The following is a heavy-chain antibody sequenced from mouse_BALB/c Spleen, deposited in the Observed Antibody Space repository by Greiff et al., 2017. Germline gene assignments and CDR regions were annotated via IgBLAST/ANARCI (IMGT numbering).Heavy chain of an antibody. D-gene: IGHD2-14*01. CDR1: GYTFTSYW. V-gene: IGHV1S22*01. J-gene: IGHJ1*01. CDR3: TRRVQRGYFDV. CDR2: IYPGSGST. Sequence: LQQPGSELVRPGASVKLSCKASGYTFTSYWMHWVKQRPGQGLEWIGNIYPGSGSTNYDEKFKSKATLTVDTSSSTAYMQLSSLTSEDSAVYYCTRRVQRGYFDVWGAGTTVTVSS.